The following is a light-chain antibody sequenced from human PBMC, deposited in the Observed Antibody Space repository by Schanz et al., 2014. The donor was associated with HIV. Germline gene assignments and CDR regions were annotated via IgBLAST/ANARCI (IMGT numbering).Light chain of an antibody. CDR1: SSNIGINT. V-gene: IGLV1-44*01. Sequence: QSVLTQPPSVSGTPGQRVTILCSGSSSNIGINTVNWYQHLPGTAPTLLMYANMGRPSGVPDRFSGSQSGASASLAISGLQSEDEADYFCSTWDDSLNGWVFGGGTKLTVL. CDR3: STWDDSLNGWV. J-gene: IGLJ3*02. CDR2: ANM.